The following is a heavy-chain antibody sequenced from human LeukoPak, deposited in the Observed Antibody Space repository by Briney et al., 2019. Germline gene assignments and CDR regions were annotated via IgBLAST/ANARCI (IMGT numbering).Heavy chain of an antibody. CDR3: ARDFYDGFALDY. V-gene: IGHV3-21*03. Sequence: PGGSLRLSCAASGFTFSSYVMHWVRQAPGKGLEWVSFISSSSTYIYYTDSVKGRFTISRDNARNSLYLQMDNLRAEDTGVYYCARDFYDGFALDYWGQGTLVTVSS. J-gene: IGHJ4*02. D-gene: IGHD2/OR15-2a*01. CDR2: ISSSSTYI. CDR1: GFTFSSYV.